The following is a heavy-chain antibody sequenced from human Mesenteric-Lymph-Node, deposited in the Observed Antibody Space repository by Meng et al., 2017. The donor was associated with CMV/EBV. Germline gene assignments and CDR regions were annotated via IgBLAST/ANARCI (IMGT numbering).Heavy chain of an antibody. CDR2: TYYRSKWYN. V-gene: IGHV6-1*01. Sequence: QTFSLTCAVSGDSVSSNSVAWNWIRQSPSRGLEWLGRTYYRSKWYNDYAVSVKSRITIKPDTSKNHFSLQLNSVTPEDTAVYYCARDVLYSGSFDYWGQGALVTVSS. J-gene: IGHJ4*02. CDR3: ARDVLYSGSFDY. CDR1: GDSVSSNSVA. D-gene: IGHD4-11*01.